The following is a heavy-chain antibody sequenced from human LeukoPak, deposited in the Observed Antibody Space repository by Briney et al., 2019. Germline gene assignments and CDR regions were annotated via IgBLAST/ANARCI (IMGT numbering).Heavy chain of an antibody. J-gene: IGHJ6*02. D-gene: IGHD1-26*01. Sequence: GGSLRLSCAASGLTFSNAWMSWVRQAPGKGLEWVSYISSSSSTIYYADSVKGRFTISRDNAKNSLYLQMNSLRAEDTAVYYCARDGIVGATASYYYYGMDVWGQGTTVTVSS. CDR1: GLTFSNAW. CDR2: ISSSSSTI. CDR3: ARDGIVGATASYYYYGMDV. V-gene: IGHV3-48*04.